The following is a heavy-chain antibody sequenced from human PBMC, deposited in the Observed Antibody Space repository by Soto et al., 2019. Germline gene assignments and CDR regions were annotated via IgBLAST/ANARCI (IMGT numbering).Heavy chain of an antibody. D-gene: IGHD2-15*01. Sequence: PSETLSLTCAVSSGYFIGNYWSWMRQPPGKGLEWIGSIYYSGSTYYNLSLKSRVTISVDTSKNQFSLKLSSVSAADTAVYFCARLPGYCSGDSCRIDYGGQGTLGTVS. CDR1: SGYFIGNY. V-gene: IGHV4-39*01. J-gene: IGHJ4*02. CDR3: ARLPGYCSGDSCRIDY. CDR2: IYYSGST.